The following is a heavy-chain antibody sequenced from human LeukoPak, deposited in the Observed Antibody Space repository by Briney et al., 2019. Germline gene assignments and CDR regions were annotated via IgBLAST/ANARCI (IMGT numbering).Heavy chain of an antibody. CDR2: ISWNSGSI. CDR1: GFTFDDYA. J-gene: IGHJ4*02. Sequence: GGSLRLSCAASGFTFDDYAMHWVRQAPGKGLEWVSGISWNSGSIGYADSVKGRFTISRDNAKNSLYLQMNSLRAEDTALYYCAKDREGNWGQGTLVTVSS. CDR3: AKDREGN. V-gene: IGHV3-9*01.